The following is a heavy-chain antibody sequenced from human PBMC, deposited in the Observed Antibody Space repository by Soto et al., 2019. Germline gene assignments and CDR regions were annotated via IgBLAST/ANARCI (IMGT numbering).Heavy chain of an antibody. Sequence: SETLSLTCTVSGGSISSYYWSWIRQPPGKGLEWIGYIYYSGSTNYNPSLKSRVTISVDTSKNQFSLKLSSVTAADTAVYYCARDQRYPSGYSFMDVWGQGTTVTVSS. V-gene: IGHV4-59*12. D-gene: IGHD3-3*01. CDR1: GGSISSYY. J-gene: IGHJ6*02. CDR2: IYYSGST. CDR3: ARDQRYPSGYSFMDV.